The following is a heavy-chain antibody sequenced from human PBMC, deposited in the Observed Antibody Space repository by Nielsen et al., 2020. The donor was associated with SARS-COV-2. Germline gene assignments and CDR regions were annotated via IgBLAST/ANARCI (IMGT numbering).Heavy chain of an antibody. CDR3: ARGRYYYGSGSYYNGYYYYYGMDV. V-gene: IGHV4-59*01. Sequence: RQAPGKGLEWIGYIYYRGATEYNPSLKSRVTISEDTSKNQFSLKLNSVTAADTAVYYCARGRYYYGSGSYYNGYYYYYGMDVWGQGTTVTVSS. D-gene: IGHD3-10*01. CDR2: IYYRGAT. J-gene: IGHJ6*02.